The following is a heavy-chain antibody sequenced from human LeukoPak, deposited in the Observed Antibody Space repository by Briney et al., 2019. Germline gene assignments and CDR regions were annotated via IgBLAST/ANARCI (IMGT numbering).Heavy chain of an antibody. CDR2: ISSDSSTI. CDR3: ATWFGELSWGFFDY. D-gene: IGHD3-10*01. V-gene: IGHV3-48*01. CDR1: GFTFSSYG. Sequence: QSGGSLRLSCAASGFTFSSYGMNWVRQAPGKGLEWVSYISSDSSTIYYADSVKGRFTISRDNAKNSLYLQMNSLRGEDTAVYYCATWFGELSWGFFDYWGQGTLVTVSS. J-gene: IGHJ4*02.